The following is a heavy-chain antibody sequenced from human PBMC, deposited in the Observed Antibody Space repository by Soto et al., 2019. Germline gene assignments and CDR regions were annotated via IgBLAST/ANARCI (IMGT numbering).Heavy chain of an antibody. D-gene: IGHD3-10*01. CDR1: GGSISSGDYH. Sequence: KPSETLSLTCSVSGGSISSGDYHWTWIRQPPGKGLEWIGAIYYSGSTYYNPSLKSRVTISVDTSKNQFSLKLSSVTAADTAVYYCARGFRSPGWFDPWGQGTLVTVSS. CDR2: IYYSGST. CDR3: ARGFRSPGWFDP. J-gene: IGHJ5*02. V-gene: IGHV4-30-4*01.